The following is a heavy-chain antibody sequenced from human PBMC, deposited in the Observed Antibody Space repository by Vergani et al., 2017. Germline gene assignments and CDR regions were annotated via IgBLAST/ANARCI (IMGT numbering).Heavy chain of an antibody. Sequence: QVKLQESGPGLLKPSQTLSLTCTVSGESIRSGSHYWSWIRQPAGKGPEWIGHIHTGGSTDLNTSLKSRVSISVDTSKCQFSLKLNSVTVADTAVYYCARSRPYCTSGSCPAIWGQGTLVTVSS. J-gene: IGHJ4*02. CDR3: ARSRPYCTSGSCPAI. CDR1: GESIRSGSHY. CDR2: IHTGGST. V-gene: IGHV4-61*02. D-gene: IGHD2-15*01.